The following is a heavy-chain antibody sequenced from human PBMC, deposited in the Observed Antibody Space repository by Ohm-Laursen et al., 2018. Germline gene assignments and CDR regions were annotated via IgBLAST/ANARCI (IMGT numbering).Heavy chain of an antibody. CDR2: IKQDGSEK. J-gene: IGHJ3*02. V-gene: IGHV3-7*03. Sequence: GSLRLSCAASGFTFTSFWMSWVRQAPGKGLEWVANIKQDGSEKYYVDSVKGRFTMSRDKAKNSLYLQMNSLRAEDTALYYCANSRGWSRGTNAFDIWGQGTVVTVSS. D-gene: IGHD6-19*01. CDR3: ANSRGWSRGTNAFDI. CDR1: GFTFTSFW.